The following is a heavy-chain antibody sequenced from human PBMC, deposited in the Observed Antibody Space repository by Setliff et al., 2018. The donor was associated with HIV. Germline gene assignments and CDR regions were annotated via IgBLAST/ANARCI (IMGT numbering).Heavy chain of an antibody. CDR2: IYTSGST. Sequence: SETLSLTCTVSGGSISSGTSYWSWIRQPAGKGLEWIGRIYTSGSTNYNPSLKSRVSISVDTSKNRFSLKLSPVTAADTAVYYCARETYDYVWGTYRYRPRHFDYWGQGTLDTVSS. D-gene: IGHD3-16*02. J-gene: IGHJ4*02. CDR3: ARETYDYVWGTYRYRPRHFDY. V-gene: IGHV4-61*02. CDR1: GGSISSGTSY.